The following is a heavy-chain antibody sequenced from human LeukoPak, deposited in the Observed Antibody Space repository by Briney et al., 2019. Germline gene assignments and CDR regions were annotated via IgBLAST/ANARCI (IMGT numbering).Heavy chain of an antibody. CDR3: ARARITRYYFDY. J-gene: IGHJ4*02. D-gene: IGHD2-2*01. CDR1: GFTFSSYA. CDR2: ISYDGSNK. Sequence: GGSLRLSCVASGFTFSSYAMHWVRQAPGKGLEWVAVISYDGSNKYYADSVKGRFTISRDNSKNTLYLQMNSLRAEDTAVYYCARARITRYYFDYWGQGTLVTVSS. V-gene: IGHV3-30*04.